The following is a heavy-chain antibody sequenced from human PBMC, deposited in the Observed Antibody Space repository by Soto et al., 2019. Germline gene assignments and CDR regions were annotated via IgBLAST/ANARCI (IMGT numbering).Heavy chain of an antibody. D-gene: IGHD1-26*01. J-gene: IGHJ6*02. CDR3: ARDQQLEYSGSYYYYYGMDV. CDR1: GFTFSDYY. Sequence: GGSLRLSCAASGFTFSDYYMSWIRQAPGKGLEWVSYISSSGSTIYYADSVKGRFTISRDNAKNSLYLQMNSLRAEDTAVYYCARDQQLEYSGSYYYYYGMDVWGQGTTVTVSS. CDR2: ISSSGSTI. V-gene: IGHV3-11*01.